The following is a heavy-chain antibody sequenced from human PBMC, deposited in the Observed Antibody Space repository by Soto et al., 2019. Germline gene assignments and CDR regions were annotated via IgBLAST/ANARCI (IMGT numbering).Heavy chain of an antibody. CDR2: IYYSGST. Sequence: SETMSLTCTVSGGSISSGDYYWSWIRQPPGKGLEWIGYIYYSGSTYYNPSLKSRVTISVDTSKNQFSLKLSSVTAADTAVYYCASRTSSPYFDYWGQGTLVTVSS. CDR3: ASRTSSPYFDY. V-gene: IGHV4-30-4*01. CDR1: GGSISSGDYY. J-gene: IGHJ4*02. D-gene: IGHD3-10*01.